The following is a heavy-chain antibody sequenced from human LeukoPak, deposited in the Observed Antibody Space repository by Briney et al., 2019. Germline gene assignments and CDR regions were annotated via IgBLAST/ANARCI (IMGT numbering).Heavy chain of an antibody. V-gene: IGHV3-74*01. CDR1: GFSFSTYC. CDR2: ICPDGTVT. Sequence: GSLRLSCAASGFSFSTYCMHWVRQAPGKGPMWVSRICPDGTVTNYADSVKARFIISRDNARNTVYLQMNSLRVEDTAVYYCVRDFRSADYWGQGTLVTVSS. CDR3: VRDFRSADY. J-gene: IGHJ4*02.